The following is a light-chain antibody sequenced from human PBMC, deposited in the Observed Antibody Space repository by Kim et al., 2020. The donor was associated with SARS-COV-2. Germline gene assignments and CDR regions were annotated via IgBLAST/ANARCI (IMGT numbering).Light chain of an antibody. CDR2: ATS. J-gene: IGKJ1*01. Sequence: ASVGDEVTITGRASQGISNDLAWYQQKPGKAPKLLIYATSTLQSGVPSRFRGSRSGTDFTLIITGLQPEDVATYYCQKYDSAPWTFGQGTKVDIK. CDR3: QKYDSAPWT. V-gene: IGKV1-27*01. CDR1: QGISND.